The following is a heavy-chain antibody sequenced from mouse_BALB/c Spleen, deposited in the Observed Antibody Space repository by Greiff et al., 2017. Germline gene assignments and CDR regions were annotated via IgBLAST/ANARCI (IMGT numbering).Heavy chain of an antibody. CDR3: ARKNYRYDSPYAMDY. J-gene: IGHJ4*01. Sequence: VKLVESGPGLVQPSQSLSITCTVSGFSLTSYGVHWVRQSPGKGLEWLGVIWSGGSTDYNAAFISRLSISKDNSKSQVFFKMNSLQANDTAIYYCARKNYRYDSPYAMDYWGQGTSVTVSS. V-gene: IGHV2-2*02. D-gene: IGHD2-14*01. CDR1: GFSLTSYG. CDR2: IWSGGST.